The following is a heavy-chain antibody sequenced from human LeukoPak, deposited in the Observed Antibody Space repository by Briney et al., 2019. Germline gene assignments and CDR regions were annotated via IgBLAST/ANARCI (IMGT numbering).Heavy chain of an antibody. D-gene: IGHD6-13*01. Sequence: GGSLRLSCAASGFTFSSYSMSWVRQAPGKGLEWVSSISSSSSYIYYADSVKGRFTISRDNAKNSLYLQMNSLRAEDTAVYYCAREAGAATFDYWGQGTLVTVSS. CDR2: ISSSSSYI. CDR1: GFTFSSYS. J-gene: IGHJ4*02. V-gene: IGHV3-21*01. CDR3: AREAGAATFDY.